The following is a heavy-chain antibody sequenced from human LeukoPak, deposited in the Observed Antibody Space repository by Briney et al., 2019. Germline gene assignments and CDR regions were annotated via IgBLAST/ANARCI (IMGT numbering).Heavy chain of an antibody. CDR3: ARHLRALGWLPTDAFDI. D-gene: IGHD3-3*01. Sequence: GESLKISCKGSGYSFTSYWIGWVRQMPGKGLEWMGIIYPGDSDTRYSPSFQGQVTISADKSISTAYLQWSSLKASDTAMYYCARHLRALGWLPTDAFDIWGQGTMVTVSS. CDR2: IYPGDSDT. V-gene: IGHV5-51*01. CDR1: GYSFTSYW. J-gene: IGHJ3*02.